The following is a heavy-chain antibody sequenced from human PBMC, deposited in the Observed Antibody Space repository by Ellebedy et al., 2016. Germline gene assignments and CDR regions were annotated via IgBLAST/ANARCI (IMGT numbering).Heavy chain of an antibody. J-gene: IGHJ5*02. CDR2: INHSGST. Sequence: SETLSLTXAVYGGSFSGYYWSWIRQPPGKGLEWIGEINHSGSTNYNPSLKSRVTISVDTSKNQFSLKLSSVTAADTAVYYCARDRAGVGWYVPNWFDPWGQGTLVTVSS. CDR1: GGSFSGYY. V-gene: IGHV4-34*01. CDR3: ARDRAGVGWYVPNWFDP. D-gene: IGHD6-19*01.